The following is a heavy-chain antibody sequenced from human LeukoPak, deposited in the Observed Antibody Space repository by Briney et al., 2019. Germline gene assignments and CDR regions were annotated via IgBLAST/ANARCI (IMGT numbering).Heavy chain of an antibody. D-gene: IGHD4-17*01. J-gene: IGHJ4*02. CDR2: VYYSGST. V-gene: IGHV4-39*01. CDR1: GDSINSHTYY. Sequence: SETLSLTCTVSGDSINSHTYYWAWIRQPPGKGLEWIGSVYYSGSTDYNPSLLSRVTISIDTSMNQFSLKLSSVTAADTAVYYCARQTYGDPFDYWGQGTLVTVSS. CDR3: ARQTYGDPFDY.